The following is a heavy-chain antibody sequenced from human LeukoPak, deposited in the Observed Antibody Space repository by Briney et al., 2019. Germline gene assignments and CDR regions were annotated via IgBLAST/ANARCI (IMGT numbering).Heavy chain of an antibody. J-gene: IGHJ6*02. CDR3: ARVKSNYYYGMDV. CDR2: ISWNSGSI. Sequence: GGSLRLSCAASGFTFDDYAMHWVRQAPGKGLEWVSGISWNSGSIGYADSVKGRFTISRDNAKNSLYLQMNSLRDEDTAVYYCARVKSNYYYGMDVWGQGTTVTVSS. V-gene: IGHV3-9*01. CDR1: GFTFDDYA.